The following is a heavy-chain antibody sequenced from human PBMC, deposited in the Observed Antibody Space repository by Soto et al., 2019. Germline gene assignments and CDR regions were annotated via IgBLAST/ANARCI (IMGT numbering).Heavy chain of an antibody. CDR1: GFTFSSYS. Sequence: HPGGSLRLSCAASGFTFSSYSMNWVRQAPGKGLEWVSYISSSSSTIYYADSVKGRFTISRDNAKNSLYLQMNSLRAEDTAVYYCARDRIPRITIFGVVPRAFDPWGQGTLVTVSS. CDR3: ARDRIPRITIFGVVPRAFDP. CDR2: ISSSSSTI. V-gene: IGHV3-48*01. J-gene: IGHJ5*02. D-gene: IGHD3-3*01.